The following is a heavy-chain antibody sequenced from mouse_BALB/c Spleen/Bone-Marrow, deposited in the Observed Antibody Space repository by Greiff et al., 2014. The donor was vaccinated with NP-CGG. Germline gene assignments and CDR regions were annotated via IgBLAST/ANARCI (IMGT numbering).Heavy chain of an antibody. CDR2: ISDSGGST. CDR1: GFSFSDYY. V-gene: IGHV5-12*02. J-gene: IGHJ2*01. Sequence: EVKLVESGGGIVQPGGSLKLSCVISGFSFSDYYMYWVRQTPEKRLEWVAYISDSGGSTYYPDTVKGRFTISRDNAKNTLYLQMSRLKSEDTAMYYCARLGGYSYFDYWGQGTTLTVSS. D-gene: IGHD1-1*01. CDR3: ARLGGYSYFDY.